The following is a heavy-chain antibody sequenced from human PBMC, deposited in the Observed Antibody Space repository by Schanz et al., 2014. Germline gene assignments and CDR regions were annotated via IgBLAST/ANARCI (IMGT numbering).Heavy chain of an antibody. CDR1: GITFSSYV. V-gene: IGHV3-23*01. D-gene: IGHD1-1*01. Sequence: EVQLLESGGALEQPGGSLRLSCAASGITFSSYVMNWVRQAPGRGLEWVSFISASGDSTSYADSVKGRFTISRDNSKNTLYLQMNSLRDEDTAMYYCARRVPYSFGLDVWGQGATVTVSS. J-gene: IGHJ6*02. CDR2: ISASGDST. CDR3: ARRVPYSFGLDV.